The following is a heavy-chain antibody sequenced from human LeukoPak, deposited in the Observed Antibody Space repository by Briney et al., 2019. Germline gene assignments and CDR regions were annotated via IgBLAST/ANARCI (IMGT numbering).Heavy chain of an antibody. CDR2: ISGSGGST. CDR3: AKDTPYYDILTGYYRD. V-gene: IGHV3-23*01. CDR1: GFTFSSCA. Sequence: GGSLRLSCAASGFTFSSCAMSWVRQAPGKGLEWVSAISGSGGSTYYADSVKGRFTISRDNSKNTLYLQMNSLRAEDTAVYYCAKDTPYYDILTGYYRDWGQGTLVTVSS. J-gene: IGHJ4*02. D-gene: IGHD3-9*01.